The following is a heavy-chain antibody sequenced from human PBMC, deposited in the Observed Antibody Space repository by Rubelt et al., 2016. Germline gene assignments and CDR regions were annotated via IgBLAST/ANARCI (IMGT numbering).Heavy chain of an antibody. D-gene: IGHD3-16*01. Sequence: GKGLEWLANIKQDGSEKYYVDSVKGRFTISRDNAKNSLYLQMNSLRAEDTAVYYCARDSGGLEDFFDYWCQGTLVTVSS. CDR2: IKQDGSEK. CDR3: ARDSGGLEDFFDY. J-gene: IGHJ4*02. V-gene: IGHV3-7*03.